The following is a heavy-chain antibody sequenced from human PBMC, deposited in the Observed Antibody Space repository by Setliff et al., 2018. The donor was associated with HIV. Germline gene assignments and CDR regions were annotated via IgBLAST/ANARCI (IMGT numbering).Heavy chain of an antibody. Sequence: SETLSLTCAVSGGSFGSRNWWSWVRQPPGKGLEWIGEIYHDGSANYNTSLRSRVTTSVDKSKNQFSLKLSSVTAAGTAVYYCARDPSIGYYYDSSGSYFDYWGQGTLVTVSS. CDR2: IYHDGSA. D-gene: IGHD3-22*01. CDR3: ARDPSIGYYYDSSGSYFDY. V-gene: IGHV4-4*02. J-gene: IGHJ4*02. CDR1: GGSFGSRNW.